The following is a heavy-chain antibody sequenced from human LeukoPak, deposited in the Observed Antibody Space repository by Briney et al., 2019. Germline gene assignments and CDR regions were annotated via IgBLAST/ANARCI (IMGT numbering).Heavy chain of an antibody. CDR2: ISRSGTVT. D-gene: IGHD1-7*01. CDR3: ARANWNYGSSMDV. V-gene: IGHV3-48*03. J-gene: IGHJ6*02. Sequence: PGGSLRLSCAASGFTPSSYEMNWVRQAPGKGLEWISYISRSGTVTLYADSVKGRFTISRDNAKNSLYLLMNSLGAEDTAVYYCARANWNYGSSMDVWGQGTTVTVSS. CDR1: GFTPSSYE.